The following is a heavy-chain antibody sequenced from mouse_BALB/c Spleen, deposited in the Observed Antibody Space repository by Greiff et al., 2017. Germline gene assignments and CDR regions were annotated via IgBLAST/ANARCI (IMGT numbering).Heavy chain of an antibody. Sequence: DVQLVESGGGLVKPGGSLKLSCAASGFTFSSYAMSWVRQTPEKRLEWVASISSGGSTYYPDSVKGRFTISRDNARNILYLQMSSLRSEDTAMYYCARVEKVAYYAMDYWGQGTSVTVSS. CDR1: GFTFSSYA. J-gene: IGHJ4*01. D-gene: IGHD1-1*02. CDR2: ISSGGST. V-gene: IGHV5-6-5*01. CDR3: ARVEKVAYYAMDY.